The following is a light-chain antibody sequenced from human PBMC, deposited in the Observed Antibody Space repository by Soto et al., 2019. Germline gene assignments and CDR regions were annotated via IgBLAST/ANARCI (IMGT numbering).Light chain of an antibody. V-gene: IGLV8-61*01. Sequence: QTVVTQEPSFSVSPGGTVTLTCGLSSGSVSTNNYPSWYQQTPGQAPRTLIYSTNTRSSGVPDRFSASFVGNKAALTITGAQAEDESDYYCVLYLGGGIKWVFGGGTKLTV. J-gene: IGLJ3*02. CDR1: SGSVSTNNY. CDR3: VLYLGGGIKWV. CDR2: STN.